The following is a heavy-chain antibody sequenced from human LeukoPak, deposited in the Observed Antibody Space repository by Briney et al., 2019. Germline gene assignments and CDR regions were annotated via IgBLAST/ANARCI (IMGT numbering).Heavy chain of an antibody. CDR2: IRSKAYGGTT. CDR1: GFTFGDYA. V-gene: IGHV3-49*04. Sequence: GRSLRLSCTASGFTFGDYAMSWVRQAPGKGLEWVGFIRSKAYGGTTEYAASVKGRFTISRDDSKSIAYLQMNSLKTEDTAVYYCTRVGRKGTVTTRGYWGQGTLVTVSS. J-gene: IGHJ4*02. D-gene: IGHD4-17*01. CDR3: TRVGRKGTVTTRGY.